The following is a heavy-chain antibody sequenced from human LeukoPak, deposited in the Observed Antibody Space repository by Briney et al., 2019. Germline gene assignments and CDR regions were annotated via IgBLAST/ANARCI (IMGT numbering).Heavy chain of an antibody. CDR2: IRRSGSII. Sequence: GGSLRLSCAASGFTISNYEMNWVRQTPGKGLERVSHIRRSGSIIYYADSVKGRFTISRDNAKNSLYLQMNSLRAEDTAVYYCAKDVGEWSVTDAFHIWGQGTRVTVSS. J-gene: IGHJ3*02. V-gene: IGHV3-48*03. CDR3: AKDVGEWSVTDAFHI. D-gene: IGHD3-16*01. CDR1: GFTISNYE.